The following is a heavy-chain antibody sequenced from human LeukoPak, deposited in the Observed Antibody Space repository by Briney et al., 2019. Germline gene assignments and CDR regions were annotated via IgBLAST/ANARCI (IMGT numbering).Heavy chain of an antibody. Sequence: GGSLRLSCAAPGFTFSSYSMNWVRQAPGKGLEWVSGINWNGGGSGYADSVRGRFTISRDNARNSLHLQMNSLRAEDTALYYCVRDNFVTTFGVDVPADYYMDVWGAGTTVIVSS. J-gene: IGHJ6*03. D-gene: IGHD3-3*01. V-gene: IGHV3-20*04. CDR1: GFTFSSYS. CDR2: INWNGGGS. CDR3: VRDNFVTTFGVDVPADYYMDV.